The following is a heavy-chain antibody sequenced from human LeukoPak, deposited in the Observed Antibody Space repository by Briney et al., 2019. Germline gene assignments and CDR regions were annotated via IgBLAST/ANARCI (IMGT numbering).Heavy chain of an antibody. CDR1: GFTFSSYA. CDR2: ISGSGGST. V-gene: IGHV3-23*01. CDR3: AKVNEEGYDFWSGYYTRWFDP. Sequence: PGGSLRLSCAASGFTFSSYAMSWVRQAPGKGLEWVSAISGSGGSTYCADSVKGRFTISRDNSKNTLYLQMNSLRAEDTAVYYCAKVNEEGYDFWSGYYTRWFDPWGQGTLVTVSS. J-gene: IGHJ5*02. D-gene: IGHD3-3*01.